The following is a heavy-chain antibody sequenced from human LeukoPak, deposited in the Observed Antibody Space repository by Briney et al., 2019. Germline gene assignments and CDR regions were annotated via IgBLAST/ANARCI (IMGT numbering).Heavy chain of an antibody. D-gene: IGHD3-22*01. CDR1: GYTITGYH. CDR3: TSISDTSAYYAFDF. CDR2: INTNNGGT. Sequence: VASVKVSCKASGYTITGYHMNWVRQDPGQGLEWMGWINTNNGGTNYAQKFQGRVNMTRETSISTGYMELSRLTSDDTAVYYCTSISDTSAYYAFDFWGQGTMVTVSS. V-gene: IGHV1-2*02. J-gene: IGHJ3*01.